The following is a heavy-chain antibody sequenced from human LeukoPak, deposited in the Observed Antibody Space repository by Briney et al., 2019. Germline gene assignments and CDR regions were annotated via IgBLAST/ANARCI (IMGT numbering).Heavy chain of an antibody. CDR1: GFIFSSHA. CDR3: ARDLYLAPSITGYYESKDWYFDL. CDR2: IGNNGDTT. Sequence: TGGSLRLSCAASGFIFSSHAMHWVRQAPGKGLEYVSAIGNNGDTTYYANSVKGRFTISRDNSKNTLYLEMGSLRAEDMAVYYCARDLYLAPSITGYYESKDWYFDLWGRGTLVTVSS. V-gene: IGHV3-64*01. J-gene: IGHJ2*01. D-gene: IGHD3-22*01.